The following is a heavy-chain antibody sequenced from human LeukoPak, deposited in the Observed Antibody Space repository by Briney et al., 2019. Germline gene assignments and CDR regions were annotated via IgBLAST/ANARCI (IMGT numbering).Heavy chain of an antibody. CDR1: GFTFSSYE. CDR2: ISSSGSTI. Sequence: PGGSLRLSCAASGFTFSSYEMNWVRQAPGKGLDWVSYISSSGSTIYYADSVKGRFTISRDNAKNSLYLQINSLRAEDTAVYYCARDIGLYYIDYHYYGMDVWGQGTTVTVSS. D-gene: IGHD2-8*01. J-gene: IGHJ6*02. CDR3: ARDIGLYYIDYHYYGMDV. V-gene: IGHV3-48*03.